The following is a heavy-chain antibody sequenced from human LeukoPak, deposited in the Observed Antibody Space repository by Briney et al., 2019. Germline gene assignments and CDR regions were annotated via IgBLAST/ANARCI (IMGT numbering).Heavy chain of an antibody. D-gene: IGHD1-26*01. J-gene: IGHJ4*02. CDR3: ATPTVGATWAAY. CDR2: INEDGCQK. CDR1: GFTFSRYW. Sequence: GGSVRLSCAASGFTFSRYWMSWVRQAPGKGLEWVANINEDGCQKYYVGSVTGRFTISRDNAKNSVYLQMNSLRAEDTAVYYCATPTVGATWAAYWGQGALVTVSS. V-gene: IGHV3-7*01.